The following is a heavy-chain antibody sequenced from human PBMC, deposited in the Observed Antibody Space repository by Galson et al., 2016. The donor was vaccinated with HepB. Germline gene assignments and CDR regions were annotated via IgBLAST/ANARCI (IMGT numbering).Heavy chain of an antibody. CDR1: GGSISTNSW. Sequence: ETLSLTCAVSGGSISTNSWWHWVRQSPGKGLEWMGEIYHTGDTNYNPSRRIRVTLAVDKAKNQFSLKLNSVTAADTAVYYCAKIRLLCPSTTCYGVGLDYWGQGTLVTVSS. CDR3: AKIRLLCPSTTCYGVGLDY. J-gene: IGHJ4*02. D-gene: IGHD2-2*01. V-gene: IGHV4-4*02. CDR2: IYHTGDT.